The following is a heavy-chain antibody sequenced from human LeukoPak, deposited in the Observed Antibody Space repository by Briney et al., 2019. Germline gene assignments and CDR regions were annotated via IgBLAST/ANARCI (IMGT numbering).Heavy chain of an antibody. CDR2: INHSGST. CDR3: ARSPTYYYDSSGYYDGYYYYGMDV. D-gene: IGHD3-22*01. J-gene: IGHJ6*02. CDR1: GGSFSGYY. Sequence: PSETLSLTCAVYGGSFSGYYWSWIRQPPGKGLEWIGEINHSGSTNYNPSLKSRVTISVDTSKNQFSLKLSSVTAADTAVYYCARSPTYYYDSSGYYDGYYYYGMDVWGQGTTVTVSS. V-gene: IGHV4-34*01.